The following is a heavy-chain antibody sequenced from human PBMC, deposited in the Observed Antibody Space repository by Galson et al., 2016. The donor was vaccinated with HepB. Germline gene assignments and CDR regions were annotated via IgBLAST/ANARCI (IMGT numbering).Heavy chain of an antibody. J-gene: IGHJ4*02. CDR2: IYYRGST. V-gene: IGHV4-59*08. Sequence: SETLSLTCTVSGDYITSYYWSWIRQPPGKGLEWIGYIYYRGSTNYNPSLKSRVTISVDTSKNQFSLRLTSVTAADTAVYYCARNYDRLDYWGQGTLVTVSS. CDR1: GDYITSYY. CDR3: ARNYDRLDY. D-gene: IGHD3-9*01.